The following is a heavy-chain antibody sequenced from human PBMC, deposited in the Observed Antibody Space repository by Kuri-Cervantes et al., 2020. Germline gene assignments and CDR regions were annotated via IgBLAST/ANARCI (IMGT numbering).Heavy chain of an antibody. J-gene: IGHJ4*02. Sequence: LSLTCAASGFTFSSYWMSWVRQAPGKGLEWVSSISGSSGYIYYADSLKGRFTISRDNAKNSLYLQINSLRAEDTAVYYCARDYFGDYYFDYWGQGTLVTVSS. CDR3: ARDYFGDYYFDY. D-gene: IGHD4-17*01. V-gene: IGHV3-21*01. CDR1: GFTFSSYW. CDR2: ISGSSGYI.